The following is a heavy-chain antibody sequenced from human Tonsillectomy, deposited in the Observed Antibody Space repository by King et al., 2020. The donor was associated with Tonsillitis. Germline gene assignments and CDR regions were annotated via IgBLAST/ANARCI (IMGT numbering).Heavy chain of an antibody. Sequence: VQLVESGGGLVQPGGSLRLSCAASGFTFSNYAMHWVRQAPGKGLEWVSSISGSYNKTNYAKSGKGRFTISRDNSKSTLFLQMNSLRAEDTAVYYCARDSSGDGGATVAFEIWGQGTMGTVSS. J-gene: IGHJ3*02. V-gene: IGHV3-23*04. CDR3: ARDSSGDGGATVAFEI. CDR2: ISGSYNKT. CDR1: GFTFSNYA. D-gene: IGHD3-16*01.